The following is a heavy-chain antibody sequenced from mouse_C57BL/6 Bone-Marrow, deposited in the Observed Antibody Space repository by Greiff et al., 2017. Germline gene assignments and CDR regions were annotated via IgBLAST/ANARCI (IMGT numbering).Heavy chain of an antibody. CDR3: AGRGYEDAMDY. CDR1: GYTFTSYW. V-gene: IGHV1-55*01. J-gene: IGHJ4*01. CDR2: LYPGSGST. Sequence: QVQLQQPGAELVKPGASVKMSCKASGYTFTSYWITWVKQRPGQGLEWIGDLYPGSGSTNYNEKFKSKATLPVDTSSSPAYMQLSSLTSEDSAVYYYAGRGYEDAMDYWGQGTSVTVSA. D-gene: IGHD3-2*02.